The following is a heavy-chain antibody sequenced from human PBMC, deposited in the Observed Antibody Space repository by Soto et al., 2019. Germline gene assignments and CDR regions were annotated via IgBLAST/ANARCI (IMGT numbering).Heavy chain of an antibody. CDR2: IDPGDYES. J-gene: IGHJ6*02. CDR3: ARQGPDKIFGWDV. CDR1: GYSFSTYW. D-gene: IGHD3-3*01. V-gene: IGHV5-10-1*03. Sequence: EMKLVQSGAEVKKAGEPLRISCQASGYSFSTYWIRWVRQMPGKGLEWMGMIDPGDYESIYSPSSQGHVTFSVDESISTAYLHWRSLKASDTATYYCARQGPDKIFGWDVWGQGTTVIVSS.